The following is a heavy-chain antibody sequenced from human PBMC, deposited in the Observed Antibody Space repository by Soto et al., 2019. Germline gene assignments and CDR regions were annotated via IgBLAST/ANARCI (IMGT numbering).Heavy chain of an antibody. D-gene: IGHD3-3*01. J-gene: IGHJ3*02. CDR2: IYYSGSS. CDR1: GGSISSFH. CDR3: ARSPYYYFWSGYSYDAFDI. Sequence: QVQLQESGPGLVKPSETLSLTCIVSGGSISSFHWSWIRQPPGQGLEWIGYIYYSGSSNYNSSLKSRVTISVDTSKNQFSLKLSSVTAADTAVYYCARSPYYYFWSGYSYDAFDIWGQGTMVTVSS. V-gene: IGHV4-59*01.